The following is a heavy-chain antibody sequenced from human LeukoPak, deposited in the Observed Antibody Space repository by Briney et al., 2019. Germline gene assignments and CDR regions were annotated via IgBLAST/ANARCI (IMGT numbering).Heavy chain of an antibody. CDR2: IKQDGSQK. CDR1: GFTFSVNC. D-gene: IGHD2-21*02. J-gene: IGHJ3*01. Sequence: GGSLSFSCAASGFTFSVNCRSWVGQAQGKGLKWWANIKQDGSQKYYVDSVKGRFTISRDNAKNSFFLQMNSLRAEDTSVYYCVAGDWGARDSFDLWGRGTMVTVSS. CDR3: VAGDWGARDSFDL. V-gene: IGHV3-7*01.